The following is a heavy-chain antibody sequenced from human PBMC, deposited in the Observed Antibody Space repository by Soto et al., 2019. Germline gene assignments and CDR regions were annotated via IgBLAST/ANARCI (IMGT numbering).Heavy chain of an antibody. J-gene: IGHJ4*02. CDR1: GFTFSSYA. D-gene: IGHD3-22*01. CDR2: ISYDGSNK. CDR3: ARPDNDYYDSSGQGGY. Sequence: GGSLRLSCAASGFTFSSYAMHWVRQAPGKGLEWVAVISYDGSNKYYADSVKGRFTISRDNSKKTLYLQMNSLRAEDTAVYYCARPDNDYYDSSGQGGYWGQGTLVTVYS. V-gene: IGHV3-30-3*01.